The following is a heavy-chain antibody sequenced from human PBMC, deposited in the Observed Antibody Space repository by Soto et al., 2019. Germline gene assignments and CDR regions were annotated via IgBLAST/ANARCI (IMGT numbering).Heavy chain of an antibody. CDR1: GGSISSSNYY. CDR2: IYYSGST. J-gene: IGHJ4*02. CDR3: ARHTPAISISDH. Sequence: SETLSLTCTVSGGSISSSNYYWGWIRQPPGKGLEWIGSIYYSGSTYYNPSLKSRVTISVDTSKNQFSLKLSSVTAADTAVYYCARHTPAISISDHWGQGTLVTVSS. V-gene: IGHV4-39*01. D-gene: IGHD2-15*01.